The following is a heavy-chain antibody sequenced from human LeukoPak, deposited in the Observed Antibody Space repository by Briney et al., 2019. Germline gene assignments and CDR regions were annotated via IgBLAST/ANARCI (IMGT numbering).Heavy chain of an antibody. V-gene: IGHV3-23*01. CDR2: ISGSGGST. D-gene: IGHD2/OR15-2a*01. Sequence: GGSLRLSCAASGFTFSSYAMSWVRQAPGKGLEWVSAISGSGGSTYYADSVKGRFTISRDNSKNTLYLQMNSLRAEDTAVYYCVKVPRSSMGKTTLDYWGQGTLVTVSS. J-gene: IGHJ4*02. CDR1: GFTFSSYA. CDR3: VKVPRSSMGKTTLDY.